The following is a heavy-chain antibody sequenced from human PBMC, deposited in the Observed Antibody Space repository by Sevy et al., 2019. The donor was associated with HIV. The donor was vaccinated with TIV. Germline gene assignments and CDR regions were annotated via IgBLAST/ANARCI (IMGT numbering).Heavy chain of an antibody. J-gene: IGHJ3*01. D-gene: IGHD2-15*01. CDR3: AGSKGYCSVGRCAPYAFDF. V-gene: IGHV4-61*01. CDR1: GGSVSSGSYY. Sequence: SETLSLTCTVSGGSVSSGSYYWSWIRQPPGKGLEWIGYIYYSGSTNYNPSLKSRLTISVDTSKNQFSLKLSSVTAADTAMDYCAGSKGYCSVGRCAPYAFDFWGQGTMVTVSS. CDR2: IYYSGST.